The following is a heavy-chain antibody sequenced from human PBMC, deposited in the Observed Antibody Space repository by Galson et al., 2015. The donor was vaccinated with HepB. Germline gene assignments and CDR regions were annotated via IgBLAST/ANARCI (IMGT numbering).Heavy chain of an antibody. CDR2: TSSDESVR. CDR3: ASKHAGRVGATPDW. Sequence: SLRLSCAASGFPFSSYGMHWVRQAPDKGLEWVAVTSSDESVRYYADSVKGRFTISRDNSKNTLYLQMNSLRPEDTALYYCASKHAGRVGATPDWWGQGTQVTVSS. J-gene: IGHJ4*02. V-gene: IGHV3-30*03. CDR1: GFPFSSYG. D-gene: IGHD4/OR15-4a*01.